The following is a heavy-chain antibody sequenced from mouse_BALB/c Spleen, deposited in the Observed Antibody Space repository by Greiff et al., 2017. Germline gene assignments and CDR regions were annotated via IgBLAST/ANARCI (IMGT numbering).Heavy chain of an antibody. J-gene: IGHJ2*01. CDR2: IRLKSNNYAT. Sequence: DVQLQESGGGLVQPGGSMKLSCVASGFTFSNYWMNWVRQSPEKGLEWVAEIRLKSNNYATHYAESVKGRFTISRDDSKSSVYLQMNNLRAEDTGIYYCTRWGYGSSYYFDYWGQGTTLTVSS. CDR1: GFTFSNYW. CDR3: TRWGYGSSYYFDY. D-gene: IGHD1-1*01. V-gene: IGHV6-6*02.